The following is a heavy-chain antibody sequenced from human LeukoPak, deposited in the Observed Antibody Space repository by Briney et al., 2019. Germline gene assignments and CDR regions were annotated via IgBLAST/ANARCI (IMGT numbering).Heavy chain of an antibody. J-gene: IGHJ4*02. Sequence: GGSLRLSCAASGFTFSRSAMTWVRQTPGKGLDWVSSISSSGNTYYADSVKGRFTISRDNSKNTLYLQMNSLRAEDTAVYYCARSLGSEGYFDYWGQGTLVTVSS. CDR2: ISSSGNT. CDR3: ARSLGSEGYFDY. D-gene: IGHD1-26*01. V-gene: IGHV3-23*01. CDR1: GFTFSRSA.